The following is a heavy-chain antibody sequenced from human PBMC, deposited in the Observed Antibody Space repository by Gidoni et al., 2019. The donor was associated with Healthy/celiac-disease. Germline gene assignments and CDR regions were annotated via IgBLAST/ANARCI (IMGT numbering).Heavy chain of an antibody. Sequence: EVQLVESGGGLVQPGGSLRLSCAASGFTFSSYSMNWVRQAPGKGLEWVSYISSSSSTIYYADSVKGRFTISRDNAKNSLYLLMNSLRAEDTAVYYCARAPSYYYDSSGYFPYYYYYGMDVWGQGTTVTVSS. CDR1: GFTFSSYS. D-gene: IGHD3-22*01. V-gene: IGHV3-48*01. CDR3: ARAPSYYYDSSGYFPYYYYYGMDV. CDR2: ISSSSSTI. J-gene: IGHJ6*02.